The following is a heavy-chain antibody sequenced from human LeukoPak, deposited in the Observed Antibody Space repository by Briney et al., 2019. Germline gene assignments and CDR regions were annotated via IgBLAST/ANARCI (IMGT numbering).Heavy chain of an antibody. V-gene: IGHV3-74*01. CDR1: GFTFRSPW. CDR2: INGGGSTR. Sequence: GGSLRLSCAASGFTFRSPWRHGVRQTLGDGLVGVSRINGGGSTRSYAVFVEGRFTISTDNAKNMVFLQITSLRAEDTAVYYCARDRQCSASNCNPGDDFDYWGRGILVTVSS. CDR3: ARDRQCSASNCNPGDDFDY. J-gene: IGHJ4*02. D-gene: IGHD1-1*01.